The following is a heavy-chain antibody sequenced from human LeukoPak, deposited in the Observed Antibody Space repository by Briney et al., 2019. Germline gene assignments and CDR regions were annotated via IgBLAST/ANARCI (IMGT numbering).Heavy chain of an antibody. CDR2: IYYSGSS. CDR3: TSGIVAAAVDY. D-gene: IGHD6-13*01. J-gene: IGHJ4*02. V-gene: IGHV4-59*01. Sequence: SETLCLTCTVSGGSISSYYWSWIRQPPGKGLEWIGYIYYSGSSNYNPSLKSRVTISIDTSTNQFSLKLSSVTAADTAVYYCTSGIVAAAVDYWGQGTLVTVSS. CDR1: GGSISSYY.